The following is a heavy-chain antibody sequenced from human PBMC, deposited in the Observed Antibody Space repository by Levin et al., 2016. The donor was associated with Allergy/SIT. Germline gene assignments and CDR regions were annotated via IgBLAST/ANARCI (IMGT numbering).Heavy chain of an antibody. V-gene: IGHV1-2*02. CDR1: GYTFTGYY. Sequence: ASVKVSCKASGYTFTGYYMHWVRQAPGQGLEWMGWINPNSGGTNYAQKFQGRVTMTRDTSISTAYMELSRLRSDDTAVYYCARDPGITFGGLPRDYWGQGTLVTVSS. J-gene: IGHJ4*02. CDR2: INPNSGGT. D-gene: IGHD3-16*01. CDR3: ARDPGITFGGLPRDY.